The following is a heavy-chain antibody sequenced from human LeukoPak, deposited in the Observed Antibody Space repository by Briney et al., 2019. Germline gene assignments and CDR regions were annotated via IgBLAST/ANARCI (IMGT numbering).Heavy chain of an antibody. J-gene: IGHJ5*02. CDR2: IYSSGST. D-gene: IGHD3-22*01. CDR1: GDSISSSSYY. Sequence: SETLSLTCTVSGDSISSSSYYWGWIRQPPGRGLEWIGTIYSSGSTNYNPSLKSRVTISVDTSKNQFSLKLSSVTAADTAVYYCARHSIWYYYDSSTGFDPWGQGTLVTVSS. V-gene: IGHV4-39*01. CDR3: ARHSIWYYYDSSTGFDP.